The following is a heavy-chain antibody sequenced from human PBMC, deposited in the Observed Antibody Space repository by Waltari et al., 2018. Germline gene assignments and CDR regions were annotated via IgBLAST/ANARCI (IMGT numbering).Heavy chain of an antibody. CDR2: IIPIFGTA. CDR1: GGTFSSYA. CDR3: ARDLQSLNYGMDV. J-gene: IGHJ6*02. V-gene: IGHV1-69*13. D-gene: IGHD1-1*01. Sequence: QVQLVQSVDEVKKPGSSVKVSCKASGGTFSSYAISWVRQAPGQGLEWMGGIIPIFGTANYAQKCEGRVTITADESTSTAYMELSSLRSEDTAVYYCARDLQSLNYGMDVWGQGTTVTVSS.